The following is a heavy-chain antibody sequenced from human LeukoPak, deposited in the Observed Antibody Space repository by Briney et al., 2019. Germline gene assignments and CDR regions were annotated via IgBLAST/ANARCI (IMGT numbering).Heavy chain of an antibody. CDR2: IYYSGST. Sequence: PSETLSLTYTASGGSISSHYWSWIRQPPGKGLEWIGYIYYSGSTNYNPSLKSRVTISVDTSKNQFSLKLSSVTAADTAVYYCARDANDYYYYMDVWGKGTTVTVSS. J-gene: IGHJ6*03. CDR1: GGSISSHY. CDR3: ARDANDYYYYMDV. V-gene: IGHV4-59*11.